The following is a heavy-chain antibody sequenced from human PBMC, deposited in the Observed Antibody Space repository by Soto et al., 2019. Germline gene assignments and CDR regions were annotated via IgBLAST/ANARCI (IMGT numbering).Heavy chain of an antibody. D-gene: IGHD3-22*01. Sequence: GRAQRLSCADCGIIVCGKYMRWGRQAPGKGLEWVSVIDSGGSTYYADSVKGRFTITRDNSKNTLYLQMNSLRAEDTAVFYCATAGVGGYHSQYGRDAWGQGTTVIVSS. CDR2: IDSGGST. CDR3: ATAGVGGYHSQYGRDA. V-gene: IGHV3-53*01. J-gene: IGHJ6*02. CDR1: GIIVCGKY.